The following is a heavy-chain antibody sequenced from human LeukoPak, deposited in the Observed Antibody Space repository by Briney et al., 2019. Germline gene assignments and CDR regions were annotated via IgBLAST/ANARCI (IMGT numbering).Heavy chain of an antibody. J-gene: IGHJ5*02. Sequence: PSGTLSLTCTVSGGSISSYYWSWIRQPPGKGLEWIGYIYYSGSTNYNPSLKSRVTISVDTSKNQFSLKLSSVTAADTAVYYCARDYYGSGSYYTSWFDPWGQGTLVTVSS. D-gene: IGHD3-10*01. CDR3: ARDYYGSGSYYTSWFDP. CDR1: GGSISSYY. V-gene: IGHV4-59*01. CDR2: IYYSGST.